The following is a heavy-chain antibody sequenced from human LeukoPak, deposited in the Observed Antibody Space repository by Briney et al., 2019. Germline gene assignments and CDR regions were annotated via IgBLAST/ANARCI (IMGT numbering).Heavy chain of an antibody. CDR3: ARGNPDY. CDR1: GFTFSSYG. J-gene: IGHJ4*02. V-gene: IGHV3-30*02. CDR2: IRYDGSNK. Sequence: PGGSLRLSCAASGFTFSSYGMHWVRQAPGKGLEWVAFIRYDGSNKYYADSVKGRFTISRDNAKNSLYLQMNSLRAEDTAMYYCARGNPDYWGQGTLVTVSS.